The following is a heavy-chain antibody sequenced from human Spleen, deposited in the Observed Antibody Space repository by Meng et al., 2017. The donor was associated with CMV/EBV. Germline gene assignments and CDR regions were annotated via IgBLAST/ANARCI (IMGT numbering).Heavy chain of an antibody. CDR3: AHIRPPYYYGSGSYYGSLYYYYGMDV. J-gene: IGHJ6*02. Sequence: SGPTLVKPTQTLTLTFTFSGFSLSTSGVGVGWIRQPPGKALEWLALIYWNDDKRYSPSLKSRLTITKDTSKNQVVLTMTNMDPVDTATYYCAHIRPPYYYGSGSYYGSLYYYYGMDVWGQGTTVTVSS. V-gene: IGHV2-5*01. CDR2: IYWNDDK. CDR1: GFSLSTSGVG. D-gene: IGHD3-10*01.